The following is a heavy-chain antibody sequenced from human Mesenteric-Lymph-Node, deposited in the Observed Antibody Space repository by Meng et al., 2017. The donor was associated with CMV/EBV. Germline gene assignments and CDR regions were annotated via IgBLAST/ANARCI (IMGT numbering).Heavy chain of an antibody. J-gene: IGHJ4*02. V-gene: IGHV3-48*03. D-gene: IGHD4-23*01. CDR2: ISSSGSTI. CDR3: ASGTTVVLYYFDY. Sequence: GGSLRLSCAASGFTFSSYEMNWVRQAPGKGLEWVSYISSSGSTIYYADSVKGRFTISRDNAKNSLYLQMNSLRAEDTAVYYCASGTTVVLYYFDYWGQGTLVTVSS. CDR1: GFTFSSYE.